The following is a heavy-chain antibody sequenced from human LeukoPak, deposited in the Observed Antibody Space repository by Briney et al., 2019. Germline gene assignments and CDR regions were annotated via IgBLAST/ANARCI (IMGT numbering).Heavy chain of an antibody. CDR3: ARGTDISPNWFDP. J-gene: IGHJ5*02. Sequence: GGSLRLSCIASGFTFSTSWMNWVRQAPGKGLEWVANMKHDGSAKYYGDSVKGRFTISRDNAKNSVYLQMDSLRAEDTAMYYCARGTDISPNWFDPWGQGTLVTVSS. CDR1: GFTFSTSW. CDR2: MKHDGSAK. D-gene: IGHD2-15*01. V-gene: IGHV3-7*01.